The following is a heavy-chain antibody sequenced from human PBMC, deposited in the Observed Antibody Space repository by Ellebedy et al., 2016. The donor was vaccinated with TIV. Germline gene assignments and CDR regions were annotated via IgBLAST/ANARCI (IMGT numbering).Heavy chain of an antibody. D-gene: IGHD6-19*01. CDR1: GFTFSNYS. CDR3: ARDHSSDWSENSYGMDV. V-gene: IGHV3-48*01. Sequence: GESLKISCAASGFTFSNYSMNWIRQAPGKGLEWVSYISSSRTTIYYADSVKGRLTISRDNAKNSLYLQMNSLRAEDTAVYYCARDHSSDWSENSYGMDVWGQGTTVTVSS. J-gene: IGHJ6*02. CDR2: ISSSRTTI.